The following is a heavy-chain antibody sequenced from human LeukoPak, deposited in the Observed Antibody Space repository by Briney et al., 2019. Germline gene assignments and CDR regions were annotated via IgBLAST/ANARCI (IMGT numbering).Heavy chain of an antibody. J-gene: IGHJ5*02. Sequence: SETLSLTCTVSGGSISSGSYYWSWIRQPAGKGLEWIVRIYTSGSTNYNTSLKSRVTISVDTSKNQFSLKLSSVTAADTAVYYCARGYCSGGSCGGFDPWGQGTLVTVSS. CDR3: ARGYCSGGSCGGFDP. CDR1: GGSISSGSYY. CDR2: IYTSGST. D-gene: IGHD2-15*01. V-gene: IGHV4-61*02.